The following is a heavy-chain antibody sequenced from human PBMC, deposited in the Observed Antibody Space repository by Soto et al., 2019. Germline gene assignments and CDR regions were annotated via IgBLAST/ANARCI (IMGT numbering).Heavy chain of an antibody. V-gene: IGHV5-51*01. CDR2: IYPGDSDT. D-gene: IGHD6-13*01. CDR3: ARRSSWYEFHYYGMDV. J-gene: IGHJ6*02. CDR1: GYSFTIYW. Sequence: PGESLKISCKGSGYSFTIYWIGWVRQMPGKGLEWMGIIYPGDSDTRYSPSFQGQVTISADKSISTAYLQWSSLKASDTAMYYCARRSSWYEFHYYGMDVWGQGTTVTVSS.